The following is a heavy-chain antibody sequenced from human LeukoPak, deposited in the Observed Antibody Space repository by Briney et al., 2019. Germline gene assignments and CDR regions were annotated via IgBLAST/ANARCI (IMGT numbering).Heavy chain of an antibody. D-gene: IGHD3-22*01. CDR2: ISGSGGST. CDR1: GFTFSSYA. J-gene: IGHJ4*02. Sequence: GGSLRLSCAASGFTFSSYAMSWVRQAPGKGLEWVSAISGSGGSTYYADSVKGRFTISRDNSKNTLYLQMNSLRAEDTAVYYCAKDFYDSSGSRPLYFDYWGQGTLVTVSS. V-gene: IGHV3-23*01. CDR3: AKDFYDSSGSRPLYFDY.